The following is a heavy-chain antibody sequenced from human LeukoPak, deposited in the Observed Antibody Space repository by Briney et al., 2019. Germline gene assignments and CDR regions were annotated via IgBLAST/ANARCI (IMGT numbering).Heavy chain of an antibody. CDR3: GRGGRGRGPPTKNDY. Sequence: SETLSLTCTVSDGSISSSSYYWGWIRQPPGKGLEWIGTVYYNGATQYNPSLKSRVTISVDTSKNQFSLKVNSVTAADTAIYYCGRGGRGRGPPTKNDYGGQGPWVTVS. CDR2: VYYNGAT. D-gene: IGHD3-10*01. V-gene: IGHV4-39*07. CDR1: DGSISSSSYY. J-gene: IGHJ4*02.